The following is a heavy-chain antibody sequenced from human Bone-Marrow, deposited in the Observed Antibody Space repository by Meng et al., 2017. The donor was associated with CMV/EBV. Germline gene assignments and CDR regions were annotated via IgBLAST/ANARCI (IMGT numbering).Heavy chain of an antibody. V-gene: IGHV4-30-2*01. CDR1: GGSISSGGYS. J-gene: IGHJ5*02. CDR3: ARGLYPVWFDP. CDR2: IYHSGST. Sequence: AVPGGSISSGGYSWSWIRQPPGKGLEWIGYIYHSGSTYYNPSLKSRVTISVDRSKNQFSLKLSSVTAADTAVYYCARGLYPVWFDPWGQGTLVTVSS. D-gene: IGHD3-16*01.